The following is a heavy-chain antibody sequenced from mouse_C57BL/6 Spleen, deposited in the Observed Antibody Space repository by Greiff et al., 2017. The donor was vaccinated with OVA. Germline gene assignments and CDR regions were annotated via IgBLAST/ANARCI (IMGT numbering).Heavy chain of an antibody. J-gene: IGHJ4*01. Sequence: VQLQQSGPGLVQPSQSLSITCTVSGFSLTSYGVPWVRQSPGKGLEWLGVIWSGGSKDYNAAFISRLSISKDNSKSQVFFKMNSQQADDTAIYYCARRAREYAMDYWGQGTSVTVSS. CDR2: IWSGGSK. CDR3: ARRAREYAMDY. CDR1: GFSLTSYG. V-gene: IGHV2-2*01.